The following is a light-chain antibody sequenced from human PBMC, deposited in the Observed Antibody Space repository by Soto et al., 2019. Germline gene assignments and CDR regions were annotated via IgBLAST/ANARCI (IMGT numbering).Light chain of an antibody. Sequence: DIQMTQPPTSLSASVGDRVTITCRASQSISSYLNWSQQKPGKAPKLLIYAASKLQSGVSSRFSGSVSGTEITLTISSLQPEDFATYFCQQADSAPSFGGGTKVDIK. V-gene: IGKV1-39*01. CDR2: AAS. J-gene: IGKJ4*01. CDR3: QQADSAPS. CDR1: QSISSY.